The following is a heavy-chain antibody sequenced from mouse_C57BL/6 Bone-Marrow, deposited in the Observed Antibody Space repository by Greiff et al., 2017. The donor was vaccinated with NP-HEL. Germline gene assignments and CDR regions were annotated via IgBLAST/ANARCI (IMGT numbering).Heavy chain of an antibody. CDR3: SREGKNWYFDV. CDR2: INPSTGGT. CDR1: GYSFTGYY. J-gene: IGHJ1*03. Sequence: DVMLVESGPELVKPGASVKISCKASGYSFTGYYMHWVKQSSEKSLEWIGEINPSTGGTSYNQKFKGKATLTVDKSSSAAYMQLKSLTSEDSAVYYCSREGKNWYFDVWGTGTTVTVSS. V-gene: IGHV1-43*01.